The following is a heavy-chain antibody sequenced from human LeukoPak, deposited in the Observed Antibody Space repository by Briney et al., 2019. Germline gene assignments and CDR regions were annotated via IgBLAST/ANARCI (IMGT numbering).Heavy chain of an antibody. D-gene: IGHD2-2*01. V-gene: IGHV6-1*01. CDR2: TYYRSTWYN. CDR1: GDSVSSNSVT. Sequence: SQTLSLTCAISGDSVSSNSVTWYWIRQSPSRGLEWLGRTYYRSTWYNDYAVSVRGRITVNPDTSKNQFSLHLNSVTPEDTAVYYCARRLTQYDCFDPWGQGILVTVSS. CDR3: ARRLTQYDCFDP. J-gene: IGHJ5*02.